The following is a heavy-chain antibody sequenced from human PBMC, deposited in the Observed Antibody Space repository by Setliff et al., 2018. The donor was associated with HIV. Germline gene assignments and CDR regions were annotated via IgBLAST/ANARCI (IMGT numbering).Heavy chain of an antibody. V-gene: IGHV4-39*01. Sequence: NPSETLSLTCSVSGGSVRNSRYYWGWIRQPPGKGLEWIGSIFNGGSIHDNPSLRSRITISVGTSNNQFSLKVTSVTAADTGVYYCAGRRQPRGGDCNFDHWGQGTPVTVSS. CDR1: GGSVRNSRYY. CDR2: IFNGGSI. D-gene: IGHD2-21*02. J-gene: IGHJ5*02. CDR3: AGRRQPRGGDCNFDH.